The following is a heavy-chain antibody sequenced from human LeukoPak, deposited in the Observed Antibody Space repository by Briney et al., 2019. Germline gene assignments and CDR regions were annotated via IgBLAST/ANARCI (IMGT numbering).Heavy chain of an antibody. CDR3: ARETAGLAFDI. V-gene: IGHV3-30-3*01. Sequence: PGGSLRLSCAASGFTFSSYAMHWVRQAPGKGLEWVAVISYDGSNKYYADSVKGRFTISRDNSKNTLYLQMNSLRAEDTAVYYCARETAGLAFDIWGQGTMVTVSS. CDR1: GFTFSSYA. J-gene: IGHJ3*02. CDR2: ISYDGSNK. D-gene: IGHD3-16*01.